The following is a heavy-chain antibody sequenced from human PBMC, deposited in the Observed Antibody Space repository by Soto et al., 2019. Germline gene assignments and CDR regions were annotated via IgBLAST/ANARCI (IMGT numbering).Heavy chain of an antibody. Sequence: QVQLVQSGAEVKKPGASVKVSCKASGYTFTGYYMHWVRQAPGQGLEGMGWINPNSGGTNYAQKFQGWVTMTRDTSISTAYMELSRLRSDDTAVYYCAREGKGRQLRYYYGMDVWGQGTTVTVSS. D-gene: IGHD3-10*01. CDR1: GYTFTGYY. CDR2: INPNSGGT. CDR3: AREGKGRQLRYYYGMDV. J-gene: IGHJ6*02. V-gene: IGHV1-2*04.